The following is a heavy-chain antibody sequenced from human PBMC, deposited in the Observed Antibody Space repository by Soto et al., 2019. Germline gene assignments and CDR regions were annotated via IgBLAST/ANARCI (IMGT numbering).Heavy chain of an antibody. J-gene: IGHJ4*02. CDR3: ARQHPYSTGSYYFDY. Sequence: SETLSLTCTVSSGSISSGAYYWSWIRQHPGKGLEWIGYIYYNGSPYYNPSLRGRVTMSLATAQNQFSLRLSYVTAADTAVYFCARQHPYSTGSYYFDYWGQGSLVTVSS. CDR2: IYYNGSP. V-gene: IGHV4-31*03. D-gene: IGHD6-19*01. CDR1: SGSISSGAYY.